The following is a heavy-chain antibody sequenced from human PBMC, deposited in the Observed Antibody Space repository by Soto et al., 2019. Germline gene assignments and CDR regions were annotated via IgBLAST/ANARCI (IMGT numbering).Heavy chain of an antibody. D-gene: IGHD5-12*01. J-gene: IGHJ4*02. CDR2: IYYSGST. V-gene: IGHV4-39*01. CDR1: SGSISSSSYY. CDR3: ARHVDGYNRPFDY. Sequence: NPSETLSLTCAVSSGSISSSSYYWGWIRQPPGKGLEWIGSIYYSGSTYYNPSLKSRVTISVDTSKNQFSLKLSSVTAADTAVYYCARHVDGYNRPFDYWGQGTLVTVS.